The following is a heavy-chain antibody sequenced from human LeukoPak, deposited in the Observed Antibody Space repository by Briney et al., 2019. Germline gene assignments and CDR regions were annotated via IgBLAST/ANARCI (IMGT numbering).Heavy chain of an antibody. D-gene: IGHD6-19*01. CDR2: MNPNSGNT. CDR3: ARGPYSSGWDYYYYMDV. CDR1: GYTFTSYD. V-gene: IGHV1-8*03. Sequence: ASVKASCKASGYTFTSYDINWVRQATGQGLEWMGWMNPNSGNTGYAQKFQGRVTITRNTSISTAYMELSSLRSEDTAVYYCARGPYSSGWDYYYYMDVWGKGTTVTVSS. J-gene: IGHJ6*03.